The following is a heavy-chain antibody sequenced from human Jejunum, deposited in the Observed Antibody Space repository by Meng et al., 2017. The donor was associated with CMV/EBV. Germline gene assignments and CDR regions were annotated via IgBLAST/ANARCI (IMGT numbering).Heavy chain of an antibody. CDR2: ISWNGDNI. D-gene: IGHD3-3*01. V-gene: IGHV3-9*01. J-gene: IGHJ4*02. CDR1: GFTFDDYA. Sequence: GFTFDDYAMPWVRQAPGKGLEWVSGISWNGDNIDYADSVRGRFTISRDNAKNSLYLQMNSLKAEDTAFYYCAKTLSPYDFWSGADYWGQGTLVTVSS. CDR3: AKTLSPYDFWSGADY.